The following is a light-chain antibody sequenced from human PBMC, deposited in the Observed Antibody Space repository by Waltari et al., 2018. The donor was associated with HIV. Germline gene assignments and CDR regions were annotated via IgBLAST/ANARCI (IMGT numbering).Light chain of an antibody. CDR3: QQYGSAPYT. V-gene: IGKV3-20*01. CDR1: QSVTSTY. Sequence: DIVLTQSPGTLSLSPGERAILSCTTSQSVTSTYFAWYQQKPGQAPRVRIDGTSSRATGIPDRFSGSGAGTDYTHTVSRLGPADFAVYYCQQYGSAPYTFGQGTKLEI. J-gene: IGKJ2*01. CDR2: GTS.